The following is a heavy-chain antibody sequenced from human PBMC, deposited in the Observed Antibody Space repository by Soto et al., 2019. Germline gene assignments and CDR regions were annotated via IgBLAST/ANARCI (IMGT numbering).Heavy chain of an antibody. J-gene: IGHJ5*02. V-gene: IGHV1-69*08. CDR1: GGTFSTYT. Sequence: QVQLVQSGAEVKKPGSSVKVSCKASGGTFSTYTITWVRQAPGQGLEWMGRIIPIIGRITYAQKLQGRVTISADKCTGKAYMELTGLRSEDTAVYYCAGDPASHYDDSHASSYPWGQGTLVTVSS. CDR3: AGDPASHYDDSHASSYP. D-gene: IGHD4-4*01. CDR2: IIPIIGRI.